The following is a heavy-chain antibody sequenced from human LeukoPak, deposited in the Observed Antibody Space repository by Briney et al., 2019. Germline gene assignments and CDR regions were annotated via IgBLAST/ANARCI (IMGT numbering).Heavy chain of an antibody. D-gene: IGHD6-13*01. CDR1: GYTFTGYY. Sequence: ASVKVSCKASGYTFTGYYMHWVRQAPGQGLEWMGWINPNSGGTNYAQKFQGRVTMTRDTSISTAYMELSRLRSDDTAVYYCARGVGNSWYSYFDYWGQGTLVTVSS. V-gene: IGHV1-2*02. CDR3: ARGVGNSWYSYFDY. J-gene: IGHJ4*02. CDR2: INPNSGGT.